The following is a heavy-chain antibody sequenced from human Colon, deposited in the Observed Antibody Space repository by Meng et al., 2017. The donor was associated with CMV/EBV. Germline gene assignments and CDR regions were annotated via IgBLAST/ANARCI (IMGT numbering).Heavy chain of an antibody. CDR3: ARGRPYSLRYFDWLLLDFDY. V-gene: IGHV4-4*02. Sequence: RPRPGPGLVKPSGHLSLTCAVSGGSIGRSNWWSWVRQPPGKGLEWIGEIYHSGSTNYNPSLKSRVTISVDKSKNQFSLKLSSVTAADTAVYYCARGRPYSLRYFDWLLLDFDYWGQGTLVTVSS. J-gene: IGHJ4*02. CDR1: GGSIGRSNW. CDR2: IYHSGST. D-gene: IGHD3-9*01.